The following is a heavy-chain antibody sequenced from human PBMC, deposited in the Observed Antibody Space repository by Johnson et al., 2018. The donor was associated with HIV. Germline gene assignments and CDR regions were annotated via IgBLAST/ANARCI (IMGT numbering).Heavy chain of an antibody. CDR3: AKEPYSSSWYGAFDI. Sequence: QVQLVESGGGVVQPGTSLRLSCAASRFTFITYAMHWVRQTPGKGLEWVAVIWHDGTTKYYADSVKGRFTISRDNSKNTLYLQMNSLRAEDTAVYYCAKEPYSSSWYGAFDIWGQGTMVTVSS. CDR2: IWHDGTTK. CDR1: RFTFITYA. J-gene: IGHJ3*02. V-gene: IGHV3-33*06. D-gene: IGHD6-13*01.